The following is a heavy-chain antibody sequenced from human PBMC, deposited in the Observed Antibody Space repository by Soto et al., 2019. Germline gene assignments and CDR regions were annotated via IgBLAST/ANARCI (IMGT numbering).Heavy chain of an antibody. CDR3: ARASSMFHSSGCLGY. V-gene: IGHV1-69*02. Sequence: GASVKVSCKASGGTFSSYTISWVRQAPGQGLEWMGRIIPILGIANYAQKFQGRVTITADKSTSTAYMELSSLRSEDTAVYYCARASSMFHSSGCLGYWGQGTLVTVSS. CDR2: IIPILGIA. J-gene: IGHJ4*02. D-gene: IGHD6-19*01. CDR1: GGTFSSYT.